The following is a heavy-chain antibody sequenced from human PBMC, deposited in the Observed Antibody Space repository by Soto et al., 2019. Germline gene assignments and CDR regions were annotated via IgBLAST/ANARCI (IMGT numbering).Heavy chain of an antibody. CDR2: IIPVFGTT. Sequence: QVQLVQSGAEVKKPGSSVKVFCKASGGTFSNYTISWVRQAPGQGLEWMGGIIPVFGTTDYEQKFQGRVTITADGSTSTAYMKLSSLRYADTAVYYCARSSPYIVVRQPTGNQDYYGMDVLGQGTTVTVSS. D-gene: IGHD2-2*01. CDR3: ARSSPYIVVRQPTGNQDYYGMDV. J-gene: IGHJ6*02. V-gene: IGHV1-69*01. CDR1: GGTFSNYT.